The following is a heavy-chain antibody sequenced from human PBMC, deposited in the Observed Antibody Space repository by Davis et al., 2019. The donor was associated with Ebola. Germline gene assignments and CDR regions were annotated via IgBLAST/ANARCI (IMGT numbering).Heavy chain of an antibody. D-gene: IGHD1-14*01. CDR3: ARDLPGGDWYFDL. J-gene: IGHJ2*01. V-gene: IGHV3-30*03. CDR2: ISYDGSNK. Sequence: PGGSLRLSCAASGFTVTSNYMSWVRQAPGKGLEWVAVISYDGSNKYYADSVKGRFTISRDNSKNTLYLQMSSLRAEDTAVYYCARDLPGGDWYFDLWGRGTLVTVSS. CDR1: GFTVTSNY.